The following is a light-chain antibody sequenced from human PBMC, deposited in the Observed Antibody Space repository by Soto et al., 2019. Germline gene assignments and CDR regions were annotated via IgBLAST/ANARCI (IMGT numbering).Light chain of an antibody. CDR2: KAS. J-gene: IGKJ5*01. V-gene: IGKV1-39*01. CDR1: QSISSY. Sequence: DIQMTQSPSSLSASVGDRFTVTCRASQSISSYLNWYQQKPGKAPKLLIYKASNLQTGVPSRFSGSGSGTDFTLTISSLQPEDFATYYCQQSYSTPITFGQGTRLEIK. CDR3: QQSYSTPIT.